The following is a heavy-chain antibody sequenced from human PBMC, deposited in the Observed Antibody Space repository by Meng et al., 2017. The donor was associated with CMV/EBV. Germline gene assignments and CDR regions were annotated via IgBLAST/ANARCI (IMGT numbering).Heavy chain of an antibody. V-gene: IGHV1-2*02. CDR1: GYTFTGYY. CDR3: ARFARSTSHYWYFDL. D-gene: IGHD2-2*01. J-gene: IGHJ2*01. CDR2: INPNSGGT. Sequence: ASVKVSCKASGYTFTGYYMHWVRQAPGQGLEWMGWINPNSGGTNYAQKFQGRVTMTRDTSISTAYMELSRLRSDDTAVYYCARFARSTSHYWYFDLWGRGTLVTVSS.